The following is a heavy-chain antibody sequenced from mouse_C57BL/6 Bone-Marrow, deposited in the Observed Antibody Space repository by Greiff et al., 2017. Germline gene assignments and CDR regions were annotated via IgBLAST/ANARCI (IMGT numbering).Heavy chain of an antibody. D-gene: IGHD4-1*01. Sequence: QVQLQQPGAELVMPGASVKLSCKASGYTFTSYWMHWVKQRPGQGLEWIGEIDPSDSYTNSNQKFKGKSTLTVDKSSSTAYMQLSSLTSEDSAVYYCARDWYFDYWGQGTTLTVSS. CDR2: IDPSDSYT. V-gene: IGHV1-69*01. J-gene: IGHJ2*01. CDR3: ARDWYFDY. CDR1: GYTFTSYW.